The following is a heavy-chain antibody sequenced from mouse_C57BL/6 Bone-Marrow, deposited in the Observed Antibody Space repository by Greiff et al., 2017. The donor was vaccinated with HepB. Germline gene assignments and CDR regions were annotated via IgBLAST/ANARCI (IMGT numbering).Heavy chain of an antibody. D-gene: IGHD2-1*01. CDR3: ARYNGNYPAWFAY. CDR2: IRNKANGYTT. J-gene: IGHJ3*01. V-gene: IGHV7-3*01. Sequence: VQLKESGGGLVQPGGSLSLSCAASGFTFTDYYMSWVRQPPGKALEWLGFIRNKANGYTTEYSASVKGRFTISRDNSQSILYLQMNALRAEDSATYYCARYNGNYPAWFAYWGQGTLVTVSA. CDR1: GFTFTDYY.